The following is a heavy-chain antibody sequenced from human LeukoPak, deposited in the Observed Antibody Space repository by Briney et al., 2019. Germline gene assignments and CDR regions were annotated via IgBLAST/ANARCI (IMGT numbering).Heavy chain of an antibody. CDR3: TKDSKLWTFDI. Sequence: GGSLRLSCAASGFTFSSYAMSWVRQAPGKGLEWVSAISGSGGSTYYADSVRGRFTISRDNSKNTLYLQMNSLRAEDTALYYCTKDSKLWTFDIWGQGTMVTVSS. V-gene: IGHV3-23*01. CDR1: GFTFSSYA. J-gene: IGHJ3*02. CDR2: ISGSGGST. D-gene: IGHD7-27*01.